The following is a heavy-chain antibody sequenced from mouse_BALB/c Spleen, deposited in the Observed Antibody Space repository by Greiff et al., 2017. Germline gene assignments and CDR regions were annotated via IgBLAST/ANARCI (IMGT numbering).Heavy chain of an antibody. J-gene: IGHJ3*01. CDR1: GFTFSSYT. CDR3: ARPPYDYDVGFAY. D-gene: IGHD2-4*01. V-gene: IGHV5-12-2*01. CDR2: ISNGGGST. Sequence: EVQVVESGGGLVQPGGSLKLSCAASGFTFSSYTMSWVRQTPEKRLEWVAYISNGGGSTYYPDTVKGRFTISRDNAKNTLYLQMSSLKSEDTAMYYCARPPYDYDVGFAYWGQGTLVTVSA.